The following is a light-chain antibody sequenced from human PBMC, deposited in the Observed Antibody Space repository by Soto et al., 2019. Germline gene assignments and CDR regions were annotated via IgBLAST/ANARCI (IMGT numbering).Light chain of an antibody. Sequence: DIQMTQSPSTLSGSVGDRVTITCRASQTISSWLAWYQQKPGKAPKLLIYKASTLKSGVPSRFSGSGSGTEFTLTISSLQPDDFATYYCQHDNSYSEAFGQGTNVELK. J-gene: IGKJ1*01. CDR3: QHDNSYSEA. V-gene: IGKV1-5*03. CDR2: KAS. CDR1: QTISSW.